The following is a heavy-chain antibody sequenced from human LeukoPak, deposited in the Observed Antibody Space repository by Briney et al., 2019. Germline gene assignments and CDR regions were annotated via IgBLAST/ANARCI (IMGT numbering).Heavy chain of an antibody. CDR1: GGSISSYY. V-gene: IGHV4-59*01. CDR2: IYYSGST. CDR3: AREYSGRYFDY. Sequence: SETLSLTCAVSGGSISSYYWSWVRQPPGKGLEWIGYIYYSGSTNYNPSHKSRVTISVDTSKNQFSLKMSSVTAADTAVYYCAREYSGRYFDYWGQGTLVTVSS. J-gene: IGHJ4*02. D-gene: IGHD1-26*01.